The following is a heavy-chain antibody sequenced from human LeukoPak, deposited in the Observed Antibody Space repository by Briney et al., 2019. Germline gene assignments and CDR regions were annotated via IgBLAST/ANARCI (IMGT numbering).Heavy chain of an antibody. CDR3: ARGPSTVVTTR. J-gene: IGHJ4*02. V-gene: IGHV3-7*01. CDR2: IKEDGGTK. D-gene: IGHD2-21*02. Sequence: GGSLRLSCAASGFTFSDYWMTWVRQAPGKGLEWVANIKEDGGTKNYVDSVKGRFTISTDNAKRSLYLQMNSLRAEDTALYYCARGPSTVVTTRWGQGTLVAVSS. CDR1: GFTFSDYW.